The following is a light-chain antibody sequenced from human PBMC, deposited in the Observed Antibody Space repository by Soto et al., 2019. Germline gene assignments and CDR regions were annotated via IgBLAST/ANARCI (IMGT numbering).Light chain of an antibody. CDR2: GVS. CDR3: QSYNDWPFA. V-gene: IGKV3-15*01. J-gene: IGKJ2*01. Sequence: EIVLTQSPATLSVSPGDRVTLSCRASESLFGFLAWYQQKPGQAPRLLIYGVSTRATGIPARFSGGGSATDFTLIISSLQSEDSAVYFCQSYNDWPFASGLGTRLEI. CDR1: ESLFGF.